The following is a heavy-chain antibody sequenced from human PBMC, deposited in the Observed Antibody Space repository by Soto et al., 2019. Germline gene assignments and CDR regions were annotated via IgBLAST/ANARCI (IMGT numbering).Heavy chain of an antibody. CDR2: MYFSGST. V-gene: IGHV4-59*01. CDR1: GDSISGSS. Sequence: QVQLQESGPGLVKPSETLSLTCTVSGDSISGSSWSWIRQPPGKGLEWIAYMYFSGSTNYNPSLKSRVTISVDTSKGQFSLKLSSVTAADTAVYYCARGSGWYFHWGQGTLVTVSS. D-gene: IGHD6-19*01. CDR3: ARGSGWYFH. J-gene: IGHJ4*02.